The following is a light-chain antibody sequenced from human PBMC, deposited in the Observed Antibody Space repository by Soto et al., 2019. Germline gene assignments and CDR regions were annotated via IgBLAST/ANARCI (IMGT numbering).Light chain of an antibody. CDR2: EVS. Sequence: QSVLTQPASVSGSPGQSIAISCTGTSSDIGAYNYVSWYQHHPGKAPKLMIYEVSNRPSGVSNRFSGSKSGNTASLTIPGLQAEDAADYYCSSYTSSSMYVFGGGTKVTVL. V-gene: IGLV2-14*01. CDR1: SSDIGAYNY. J-gene: IGLJ1*01. CDR3: SSYTSSSMYV.